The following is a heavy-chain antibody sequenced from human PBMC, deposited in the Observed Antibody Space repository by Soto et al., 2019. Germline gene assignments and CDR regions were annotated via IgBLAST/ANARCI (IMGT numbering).Heavy chain of an antibody. Sequence: GGSLRLSCAASGFTFSDYYMSWIRQAPGEGLEWLSYISSSSSYTNYADSVKGRFTISRDNAKNSLYLQMNSLRAEDTAVYYCARDSRYYDFWSGYSNYYYYGMDVWGQGTTVTVSS. J-gene: IGHJ6*02. D-gene: IGHD3-3*01. CDR1: GFTFSDYY. V-gene: IGHV3-11*06. CDR3: ARDSRYYDFWSGYSNYYYYGMDV. CDR2: ISSSSSYT.